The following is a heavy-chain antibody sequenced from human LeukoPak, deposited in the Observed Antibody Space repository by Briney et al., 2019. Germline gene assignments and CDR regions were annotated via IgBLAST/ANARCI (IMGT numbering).Heavy chain of an antibody. V-gene: IGHV4-39*07. CDR2: MHYSGNFYSESA. CDR1: GASIDRSSFY. J-gene: IGHJ4*02. Sequence: PSETLSLTCSVSGASIDRSSFYWAWIRQPPGKGLEWIGSMHYSGNFYSESAYYNPSLRSRATISVDTSKNQFSLKIYSVTAADTAVYYCAREGAPADYWGQGTLVTVSS. CDR3: AREGAPADY.